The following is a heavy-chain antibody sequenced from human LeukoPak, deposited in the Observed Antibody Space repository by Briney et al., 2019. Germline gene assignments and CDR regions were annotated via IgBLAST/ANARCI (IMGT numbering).Heavy chain of an antibody. Sequence: SETLSLTRAVSGYSISSGYYWGWIRQPPGKGLEWIGSIYHSGSTYYNPSLKSRVTISVDTSRNQFSLKLSSVTAADTAVYYCARELSRGYSSSWPDYWGQGTLVTVSS. J-gene: IGHJ4*02. CDR3: ARELSRGYSSSWPDY. CDR2: IYHSGST. V-gene: IGHV4-38-2*02. CDR1: GYSISSGYY. D-gene: IGHD6-13*01.